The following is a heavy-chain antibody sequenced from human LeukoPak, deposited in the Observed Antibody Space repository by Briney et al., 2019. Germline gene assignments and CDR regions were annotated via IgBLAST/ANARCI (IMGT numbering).Heavy chain of an antibody. V-gene: IGHV3-74*01. CDR3: ATVSRSSGRGYFDY. CDR1: GFTFSSYW. Sequence: QPGGSLRLSCAASGFTFSSYWMHWVRQAPGKGLVWVSRMNSDGSSTSYADSVKGRFTISRDNAKNTLYLQMNSLRAEDAAVYYCATVSRSSGRGYFDYWGPGTLVTVSS. CDR2: MNSDGSST. J-gene: IGHJ4*02. D-gene: IGHD6-19*01.